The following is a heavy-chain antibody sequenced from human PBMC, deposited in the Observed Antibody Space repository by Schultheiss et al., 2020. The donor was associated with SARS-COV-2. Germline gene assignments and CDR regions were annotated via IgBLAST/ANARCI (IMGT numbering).Heavy chain of an antibody. CDR1: GFTFSSYS. CDR3: ARDRDYYDSSGYSNWFDP. J-gene: IGHJ5*02. V-gene: IGHV3-7*03. Sequence: GGSLRLSCAASGFTFSSYSMNWVRQAPGKGLEWVANIKQDGSEKYYVDSVKGRFTISRDNAKNSLYLQMNSLRAEDTAVYYCARDRDYYDSSGYSNWFDPWGQGTLVTVSS. D-gene: IGHD3-22*01. CDR2: IKQDGSEK.